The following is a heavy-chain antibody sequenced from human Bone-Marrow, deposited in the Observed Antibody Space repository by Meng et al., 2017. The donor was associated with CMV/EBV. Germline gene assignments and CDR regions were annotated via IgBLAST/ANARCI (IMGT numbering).Heavy chain of an antibody. Sequence: GGSLRLSCAASGFTFSSYAMHWVRQAPGKGLEWVAVISYDGSNKYYADSVKGRFTISRDNSKNTLYLQMNSLRAGDTAVYYCARGLMVRGVIYTENFDYWGQGTLVTVYS. CDR1: GFTFSSYA. CDR2: ISYDGSNK. J-gene: IGHJ4*02. V-gene: IGHV3-30-3*01. D-gene: IGHD3-10*01. CDR3: ARGLMVRGVIYTENFDY.